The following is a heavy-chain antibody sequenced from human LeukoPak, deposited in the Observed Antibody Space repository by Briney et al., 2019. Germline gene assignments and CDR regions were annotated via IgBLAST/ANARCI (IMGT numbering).Heavy chain of an antibody. CDR2: IYYSGST. CDR3: ASGRVSGSYFYYYYYYMDV. Sequence: SETLSLTCTVSGGSISSYYWSWIRQPPGKGLEWIGSIYYSGSTYYNPSLKSRVTISVDTSKNQFSLKLSSVTAADTAVYYCASGRVSGSYFYYYYYYMDVWGKGTTVTVSS. D-gene: IGHD1-26*01. V-gene: IGHV4-59*05. J-gene: IGHJ6*03. CDR1: GGSISSYY.